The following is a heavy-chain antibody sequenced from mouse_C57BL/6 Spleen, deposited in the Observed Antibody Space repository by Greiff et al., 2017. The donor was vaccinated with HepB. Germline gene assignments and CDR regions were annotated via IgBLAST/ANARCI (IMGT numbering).Heavy chain of an antibody. J-gene: IGHJ3*01. Sequence: EVNLVESGGGLVKPGGSLKLSCAASGFTFSSYAMSWVRQTPEKRLEWVATISDGGSYTYYPDNVKGRFTISRDNAKNNLYLQMSQLKSEDTAMYYCAIYYDYDKRFAYWGQGTLVTVSA. V-gene: IGHV5-4*03. D-gene: IGHD2-4*01. CDR1: GFTFSSYA. CDR2: ISDGGSYT. CDR3: AIYYDYDKRFAY.